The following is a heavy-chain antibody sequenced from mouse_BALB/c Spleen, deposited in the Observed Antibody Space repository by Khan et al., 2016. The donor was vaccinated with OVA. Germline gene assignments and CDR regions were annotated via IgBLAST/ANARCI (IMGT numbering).Heavy chain of an antibody. V-gene: IGHV5-6*01. J-gene: IGHJ3*01. CDR3: ARLAYYYDSEGFAY. D-gene: IGHD1-1*01. CDR1: GFTFSTYG. Sequence: EVKRVESGGDLVKPGGSLKLSCAASGFTFSTYGMSWVRQTPDKRLEWVATVSTGGSYTYYPDSVKGRFTISRDNAKNTLYLQMSSLKSEDTAMFHCARLAYYYDSEGFAYWGQGTLVTVSA. CDR2: VSTGGSYT.